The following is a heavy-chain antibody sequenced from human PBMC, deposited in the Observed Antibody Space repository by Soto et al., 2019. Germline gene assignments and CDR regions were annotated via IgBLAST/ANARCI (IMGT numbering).Heavy chain of an antibody. Sequence: QLLLQESGPGLVKPSETLSLICNVSGGSVAASYWSWIRQTPGHGLEWIGYGHDSGSTNYNPSLKSRVGISVDTSKNQVFLNLNFATTTDTAVYYCARNYRRGPPFNWFDSWGQATLVTVSS. CDR2: GHDSGST. D-gene: IGHD3-16*02. V-gene: IGHV4-59*02. CDR3: ARNYRRGPPFNWFDS. J-gene: IGHJ5*01. CDR1: GGSVAASY.